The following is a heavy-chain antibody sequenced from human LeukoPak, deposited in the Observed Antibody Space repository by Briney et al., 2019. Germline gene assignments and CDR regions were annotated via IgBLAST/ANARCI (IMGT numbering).Heavy chain of an antibody. CDR3: AKMGSGSSTSDY. J-gene: IGHJ4*02. Sequence: GGSLRPSCAASGFTFSSYGMHWVRQAPGKGLEWVAVISYDGSNKYYADSVKGRFTISRDNSKNTLYLQMNSLRAEDTAVYYCAKMGSGSSTSDYWGQGTLVTVSS. CDR2: ISYDGSNK. D-gene: IGHD3-10*01. V-gene: IGHV3-30*18. CDR1: GFTFSSYG.